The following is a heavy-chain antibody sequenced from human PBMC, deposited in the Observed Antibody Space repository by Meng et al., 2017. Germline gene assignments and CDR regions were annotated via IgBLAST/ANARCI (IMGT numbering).Heavy chain of an antibody. CDR1: GFTFNYFW. CDR3: LDEAPRSDY. D-gene: IGHD1-1*01. Sequence: VGSGGAFVRPAVSLRLSCAALGFTFNYFWMLSVRQVPGKGLMWVSRISGDGSITNYAGSVKGRFTLSRDNAKNTLYLQMNSLSPEDTAVYYCLDEAPRSDYWGQGTLVTVSS. V-gene: IGHV3-74*01. J-gene: IGHJ4*02. CDR2: ISGDGSIT.